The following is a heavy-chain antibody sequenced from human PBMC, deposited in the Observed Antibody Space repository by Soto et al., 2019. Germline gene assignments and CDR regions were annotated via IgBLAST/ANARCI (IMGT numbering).Heavy chain of an antibody. J-gene: IGHJ5*02. Sequence: SETLSLTCTVSGGSISCYYWSWIRQPPGKGLEWIGYIYYSGTTTYNPSLKSRVTISVDTSKNQFSLKLSSVTAADTAVYYCVRLPCDDYGGIFDPWGQGTLVTVTS. CDR3: VRLPCDDYGGIFDP. CDR1: GGSISCYY. D-gene: IGHD4-17*01. CDR2: IYYSGTT. V-gene: IGHV4-59*01.